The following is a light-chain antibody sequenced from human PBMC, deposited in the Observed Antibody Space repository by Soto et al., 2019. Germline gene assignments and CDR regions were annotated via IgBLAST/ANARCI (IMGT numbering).Light chain of an antibody. V-gene: IGKV1-5*01. CDR1: QSISSW. J-gene: IGKJ1*01. CDR2: DAS. CDR3: QQYNSYSSMT. Sequence: DIQMTQSPSTLSASIGDRVTITCRASQSISSWLAWYQQKPVKAPTLLIYDASSLESGGPSRCSGSRSGREFSLTISSLQPDDFATYYCQQYNSYSSMTFGQGTKVDI.